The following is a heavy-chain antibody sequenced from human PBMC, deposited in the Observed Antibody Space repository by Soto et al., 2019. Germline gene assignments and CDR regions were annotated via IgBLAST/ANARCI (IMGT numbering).Heavy chain of an antibody. V-gene: IGHV4-59*11. Sequence: PQESLALSCAVSGCSISSHYWSWVRQAPEKGLEWIWPIYYRGGNSYNPSSRSRSPISGETTHNHSPLQPNSVNTADTAVHYLCRDGRDAYGMDVWGQGTKVTVSS. D-gene: IGHD2-21*01. CDR1: GCSISSHY. CDR3: CRDGRDAYGMDV. CDR2: IYYRGGN. J-gene: IGHJ6*02.